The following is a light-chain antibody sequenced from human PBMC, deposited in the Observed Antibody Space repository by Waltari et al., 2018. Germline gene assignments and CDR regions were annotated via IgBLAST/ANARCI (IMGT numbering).Light chain of an antibody. CDR3: QQYNNWPLI. CDR2: SAS. J-gene: IGKJ4*01. CDR1: QSISSH. V-gene: IGKV3-15*01. Sequence: ETVMTQSPATLSAFPGERVTLSCGASQSISSHLVWYQQKPGQPPRLVIYSASSRATGVPVRFSGSGSGTDFTLTISSLQSEDFAVYYCQQYNNWPLIFGGGTKVEL.